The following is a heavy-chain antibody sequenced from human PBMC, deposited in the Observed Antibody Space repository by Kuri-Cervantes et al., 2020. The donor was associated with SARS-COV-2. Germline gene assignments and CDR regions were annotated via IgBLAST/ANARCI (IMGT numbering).Heavy chain of an antibody. J-gene: IGHJ4*02. V-gene: IGHV3-30*18. CDR2: ISYDGSNK. CDR3: AKGTRSSGYYCGLDF. D-gene: IGHD3-22*01. CDR1: GFTFSSYG. Sequence: GGSLRLSCAASGFTFSSYGMHWVRQAPGKGLEWVAVISYDGSNKYYADSVKGRFTISRDNSKNTLYLQMNSLRAEDTAVYYCAKGTRSSGYYCGLDFWGQGTLVTVSS.